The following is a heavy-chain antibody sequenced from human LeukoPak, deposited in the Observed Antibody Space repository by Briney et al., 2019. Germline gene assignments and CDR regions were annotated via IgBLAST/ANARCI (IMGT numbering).Heavy chain of an antibody. CDR2: IVPIFGTA. J-gene: IGHJ4*02. CDR1: GYSFTSHY. CDR3: ARASLAVAGTWYFDY. D-gene: IGHD6-19*01. V-gene: IGHV1-69*06. Sequence: SVKVSCKASGYSFTSHYMHWVRQAPGQGLEWMGGIVPIFGTANYAQKFQGRVTITADKSTSTAYMELSSLRSEDTAVYYCARASLAVAGTWYFDYWGQGTLVAVSS.